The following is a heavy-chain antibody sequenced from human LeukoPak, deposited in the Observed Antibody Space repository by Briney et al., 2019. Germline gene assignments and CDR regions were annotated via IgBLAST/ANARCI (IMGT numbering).Heavy chain of an antibody. D-gene: IGHD1-26*01. J-gene: IGHJ4*02. CDR2: IRNKANSYGT. CDR1: GFTFSDHY. CDR3: TRVRLGAATRYFDY. V-gene: IGHV3-72*01. Sequence: RGSLRLSCAASGFTFSDHYMDCVRLPPGKRLERVGRIRNKANSYGTEYAASVKDRFTISRDDSKSSLYLQMNSLRSEDTGLYYCTRVRLGAATRYFDYWGQGNLVTVSS.